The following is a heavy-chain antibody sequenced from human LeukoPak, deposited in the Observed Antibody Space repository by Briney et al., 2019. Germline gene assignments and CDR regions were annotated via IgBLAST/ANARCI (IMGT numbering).Heavy chain of an antibody. CDR2: ISSSGDST. V-gene: IGHV3-23*01. D-gene: IGHD6-19*01. CDR1: GFTFSSYA. CDR3: ARVSIGWYSFDY. J-gene: IGHJ4*02. Sequence: GGSLRLSCAASGFTFSSYAMSWVRQAAGKGLEWVAAISSSGDSTYYADSVKGRFTISRDNAKDTVYLQMNSLRAEDTAVYYCARVSIGWYSFDYWGQGTLVTVSS.